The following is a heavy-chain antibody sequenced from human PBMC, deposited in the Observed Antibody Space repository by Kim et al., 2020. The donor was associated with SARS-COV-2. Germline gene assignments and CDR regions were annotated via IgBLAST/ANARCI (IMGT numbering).Heavy chain of an antibody. D-gene: IGHD4-17*01. V-gene: IGHV1-2*02. Sequence: ASVKVSCKASGYTFTGYYMHWVRQAPGQGLEWMGWINPNSGGTNYAQKFQGRVTMTRDTSISTAYMELSRLRSDDTAVYYCARLYGDYVANYFDYWGQGTLVTVSS. CDR1: GYTFTGYY. CDR3: ARLYGDYVANYFDY. J-gene: IGHJ4*02. CDR2: INPNSGGT.